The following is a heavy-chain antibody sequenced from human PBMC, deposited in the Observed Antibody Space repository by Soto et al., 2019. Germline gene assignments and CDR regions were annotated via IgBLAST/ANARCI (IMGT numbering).Heavy chain of an antibody. CDR3: ARIQSSGYSSLSGAFDI. CDR1: GGSVSSDTHY. V-gene: IGHV4-61*01. D-gene: IGHD6-19*01. CDR2: IYSSGST. J-gene: IGHJ3*02. Sequence: SETLSLTCTVSGGSVSSDTHYWSWIRQPPGKRLEWIGFIYSSGSTNYNPSLKSRVTMSVDTSKNQFSLKLRSVIVADTAVYYCARIQSSGYSSLSGAFDIWGQGTMVTVSS.